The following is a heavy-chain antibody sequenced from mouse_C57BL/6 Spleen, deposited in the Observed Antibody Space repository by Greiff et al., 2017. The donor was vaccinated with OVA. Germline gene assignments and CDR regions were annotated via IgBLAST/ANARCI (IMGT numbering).Heavy chain of an antibody. CDR2: FHPYNDDT. D-gene: IGHD2-2*01. CDR3: ARGEIYYGYDNAMDY. Sequence: VQGVESGAELVKPGASVKMSCKASGYTFTTYPIEWMKQNHGKSLEWIGNFHPYNDDTKYNEKFKGKATLTVEKSSSTVYLELSRLTSDDSAVYYCARGEIYYGYDNAMDYWGQGTSVTVSS. J-gene: IGHJ4*01. V-gene: IGHV1-47*01. CDR1: GYTFTTYP.